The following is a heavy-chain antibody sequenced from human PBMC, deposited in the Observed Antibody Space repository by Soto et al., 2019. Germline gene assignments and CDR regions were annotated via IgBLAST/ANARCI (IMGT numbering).Heavy chain of an antibody. CDR3: ARDSGRLLSFSTI. V-gene: IGHV4-61*01. D-gene: IGHD6-25*01. J-gene: IGHJ3*02. CDR2: IYYTGNT. CDR1: GDSVSTPTYY. Sequence: SETLSLTCTVSGDSVSTPTYYWSWIRQPPGKGLEWIGYIYYTGNTNYNPSLNSRVTMSVDTSKNQFSLRLGSLTAADTAVYFCARDSGRLLSFSTIWGQGTMVTVS.